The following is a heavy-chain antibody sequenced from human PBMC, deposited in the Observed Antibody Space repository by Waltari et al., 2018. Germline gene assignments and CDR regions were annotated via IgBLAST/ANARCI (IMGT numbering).Heavy chain of an antibody. V-gene: IGHV1-46*01. CDR3: ARDRYYDFWSGYQTLYYYYMDV. Sequence: QVQLVQSGAEVKKPGASVKVSCKASGYTFTSYYMHWVRQAPGQGPEWMGIINPSGGSTSYAQKFQGRVTMTRDTSTSTVYMELSSLRSEDTAVYYCARDRYYDFWSGYQTLYYYYMDVWGKGTTVTISS. J-gene: IGHJ6*03. CDR1: GYTFTSYY. D-gene: IGHD3-3*01. CDR2: INPSGGST.